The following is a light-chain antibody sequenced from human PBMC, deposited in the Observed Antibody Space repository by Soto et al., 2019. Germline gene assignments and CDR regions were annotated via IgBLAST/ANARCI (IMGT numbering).Light chain of an antibody. Sequence: EIVLTQSPGTRSLSPGERATLSCRASQSVSSNLAWYQQKPGQAPRLLIYGASSRATGIPDRFSGSGSGTDFTLTISRLEPEDFAVYYCQQYGSSPPWTFGQGTKVDIK. CDR2: GAS. J-gene: IGKJ1*01. CDR1: QSVSSN. CDR3: QQYGSSPPWT. V-gene: IGKV3-20*01.